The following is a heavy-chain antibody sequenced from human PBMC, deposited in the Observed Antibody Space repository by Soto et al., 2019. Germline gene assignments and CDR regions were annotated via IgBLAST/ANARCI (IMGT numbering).Heavy chain of an antibody. J-gene: IGHJ3*02. CDR3: ARGPAGYAFDI. Sequence: EVQLVESGGGLVQPGGSLRLSCAASGFTFSSYAMHWVRQAPGKGLEYVSAISSNGGSTYYANSVKGRFTISRDNSKNTLYLQMGSLRAEDMAVYYCARGPAGYAFDIWGQGTMVTVSS. CDR1: GFTFSSYA. D-gene: IGHD3-10*01. V-gene: IGHV3-64*01. CDR2: ISSNGGST.